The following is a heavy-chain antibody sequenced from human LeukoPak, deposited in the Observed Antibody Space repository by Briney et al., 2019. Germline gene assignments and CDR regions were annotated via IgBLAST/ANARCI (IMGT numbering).Heavy chain of an antibody. Sequence: GGSLRLSCAASGFTVSSNYMSWVHQAPGKGLEWVSVIYSGGSTYYADSVKGRFTISRDNSKNTLYLQMNSLRAEDTAVYYCAREYCSSTGCSYFDYWGQGTLVTVSS. D-gene: IGHD2-2*01. CDR3: AREYCSSTGCSYFDY. V-gene: IGHV3-53*01. J-gene: IGHJ4*02. CDR1: GFTVSSNY. CDR2: IYSGGST.